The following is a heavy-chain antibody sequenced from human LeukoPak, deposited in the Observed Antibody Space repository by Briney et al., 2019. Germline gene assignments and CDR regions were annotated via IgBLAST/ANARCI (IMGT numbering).Heavy chain of an antibody. J-gene: IGHJ4*02. V-gene: IGHV3-30*18. CDR1: GFTFSSYG. CDR3: AKDQVAVAGYRFDY. Sequence: GRSLRLSCAASGFTFSSYGMHWVRQAPGKGLEWVAVISYDGSNKYYADSVKGRFTISRDNSKDTLYLQMNGLRAEDTAVYYCAKDQVAVAGYRFDYWGQGTLVTVSS. CDR2: ISYDGSNK. D-gene: IGHD6-19*01.